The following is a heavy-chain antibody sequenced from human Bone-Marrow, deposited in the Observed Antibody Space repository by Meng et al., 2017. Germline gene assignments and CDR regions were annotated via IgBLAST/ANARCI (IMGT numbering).Heavy chain of an antibody. CDR3: ARVGVVVITPNWFDP. CDR1: CGSFSGYY. Sequence: HGHPPQWGAGLLEPSATLSLTCGVYCGSFSGYYWSWIRQPPGKGLEWIGEINHSGSTNYNPSLKSRVTISVDTSKNQFSLKLSSVTAADTAVYYCARVGVVVITPNWFDPWGQGTLVTVSS. V-gene: IGHV4-34*01. J-gene: IGHJ5*02. CDR2: INHSGST. D-gene: IGHD3-22*01.